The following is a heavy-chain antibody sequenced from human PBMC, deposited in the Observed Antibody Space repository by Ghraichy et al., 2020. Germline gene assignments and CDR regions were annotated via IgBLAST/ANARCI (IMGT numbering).Heavy chain of an antibody. CDR2: IYHSGST. D-gene: IGHD3-22*01. CDR3: ARWEAGGYIPENWFDP. V-gene: IGHV4-4*02. Sequence: SETLSLTCAVSGGSISSSNWWSWVRQPPGKGLEWIGEIYHSGSTNYNPSLKSRVTISVDKSKNQFSLKLSSVTAADTAVYYCARWEAGGYIPENWFDPWGQGTLVTVSS. J-gene: IGHJ5*02. CDR1: GGSISSSNW.